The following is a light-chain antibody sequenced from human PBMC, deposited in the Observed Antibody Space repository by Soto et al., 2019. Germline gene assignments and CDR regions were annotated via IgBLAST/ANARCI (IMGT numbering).Light chain of an antibody. CDR2: EVT. CDR1: SVDINY. CDR3: XSYAGRDIWV. Sequence: QSALTQPPSASGSRGQSVTISCTGTSVDINYVSWFQQHPGKAPKLIICEVTKRPSGVPDRFSGSKSGNTASLTVSGLQXXXXAXXYCXSYAGRDIWVFGGGTKLTVL. J-gene: IGLJ3*02. V-gene: IGLV2-8*01.